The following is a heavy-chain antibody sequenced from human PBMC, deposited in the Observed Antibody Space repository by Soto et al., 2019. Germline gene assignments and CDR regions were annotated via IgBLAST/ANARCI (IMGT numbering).Heavy chain of an antibody. CDR3: ARQGGSSTVWSGYYRRGAFDI. CDR1: GYSFTSYW. CDR2: IYPGDSDT. D-gene: IGHD3-3*01. J-gene: IGHJ3*02. Sequence: GESLKISCKGSGYSFTSYWIGWVRQMPGKGLEWMGIIYPGDSDTRYSPSFQGQVTISADKSISTAYLQWSSLKASDTAMYYCARQGGSSTVWSGYYRRGAFDIWGQGTMVTVSS. V-gene: IGHV5-51*01.